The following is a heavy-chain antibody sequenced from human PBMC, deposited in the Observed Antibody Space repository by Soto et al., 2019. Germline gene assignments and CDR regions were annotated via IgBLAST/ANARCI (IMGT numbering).Heavy chain of an antibody. J-gene: IGHJ6*02. V-gene: IGHV3-30-3*01. CDR2: ISYDGSNK. CDR3: ANQKSAYYYYYGMDV. Sequence: GGSLRLSCAASGFTFSSYAMHWVRQAPGKGLEWVAVISYDGSNKYYADSVKGRFTISRDNSKNTLYLQMNSLRAEDTAVYYCANQKSAYYYYYGMDVWGQGTTVTVS. CDR1: GFTFSSYA.